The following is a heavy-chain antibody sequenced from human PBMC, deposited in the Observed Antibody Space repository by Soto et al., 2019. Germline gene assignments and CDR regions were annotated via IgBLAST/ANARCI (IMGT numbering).Heavy chain of an antibody. Sequence: PSETLSLTCAVYGGSFSGYYWSWIRQPPGKGLEWIGEINHSGSTNYNPSLKSRVTISVDTSKNQFSLKLSSVTAADTAVYYCGRTDYYGSGSYSYWGQGTLVTVSS. V-gene: IGHV4-34*01. J-gene: IGHJ4*02. CDR1: GGSFSGYY. CDR2: INHSGST. D-gene: IGHD3-10*01. CDR3: GRTDYYGSGSYSY.